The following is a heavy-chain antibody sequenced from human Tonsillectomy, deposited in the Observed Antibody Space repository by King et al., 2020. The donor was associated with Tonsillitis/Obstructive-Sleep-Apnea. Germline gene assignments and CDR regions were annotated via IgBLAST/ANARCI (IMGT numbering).Heavy chain of an antibody. CDR1: GGSFSGYY. V-gene: IGHV4-34*01. CDR2: INHSGST. J-gene: IGHJ6*03. CDR3: ARGPPSGPTIYYYYMDV. Sequence: QVQLQQWGAGLLKPSETLSLTCAVYGGSFSGYYWSWIRQPPGKGLEWIGEINHSGSTNYNPSLKSRVTISVDTSKNPFSLKLSPVTVADTAVYYCARGPPSGPTIYYYYMDVWAKGTTVTVSS. D-gene: IGHD5-12*01.